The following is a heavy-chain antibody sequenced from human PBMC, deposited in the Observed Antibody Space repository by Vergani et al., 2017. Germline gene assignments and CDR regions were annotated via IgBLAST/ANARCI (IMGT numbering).Heavy chain of an antibody. CDR3: ARHTVPKGVREAFDI. D-gene: IGHD4/OR15-4a*01. Sequence: EVQLVQSGAEVKKPGESLKISCRGSGYSFTTYWIGWVRQMPGKGLEYMVILYPGDSNTRYSPSFQGQVSFTVDKSISTAYLQWTSLKASDTAMYYCARHTVPKGVREAFDIWGQGTMVTVSS. CDR1: GYSFTTYW. V-gene: IGHV5-51*01. CDR2: LYPGDSNT. J-gene: IGHJ3*02.